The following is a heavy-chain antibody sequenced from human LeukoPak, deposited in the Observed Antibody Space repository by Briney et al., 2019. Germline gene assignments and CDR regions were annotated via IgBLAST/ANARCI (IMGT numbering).Heavy chain of an antibody. V-gene: IGHV3-11*04. CDR1: GFTFSDYY. CDR3: ARDSGSYYKFFDY. CDR2: ISSSGSTI. Sequence: PGGSLRLSCAASGFTFSDYYMSWIRQAPGKGPEWVSYISSSGSTIYYADSVKGRFTISRDNAKNSLYLQMNSLRAEDTAVYYCARDSGSYYKFFDYWGQGTLVTVSS. J-gene: IGHJ4*02. D-gene: IGHD1-26*01.